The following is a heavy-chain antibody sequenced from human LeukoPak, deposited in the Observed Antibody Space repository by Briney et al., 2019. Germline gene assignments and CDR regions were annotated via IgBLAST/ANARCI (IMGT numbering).Heavy chain of an antibody. V-gene: IGHV4-34*01. CDR2: NNHSGST. CDR1: GGSFTGYY. Sequence: SETLSLTCAVYGGSFTGYYWSWIRQPPGKGLEWIGENNHSGSTNYNPSLKSRVTISVDTSKNQFSLKLSSVTAADTAVYYCARAQQLVRYYYGMDVWGKGTTVTVSS. CDR3: ARAQQLVRYYYGMDV. J-gene: IGHJ6*04. D-gene: IGHD6-13*01.